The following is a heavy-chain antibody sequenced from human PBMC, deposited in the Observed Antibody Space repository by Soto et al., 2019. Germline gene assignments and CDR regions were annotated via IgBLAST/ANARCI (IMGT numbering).Heavy chain of an antibody. CDR1: GYSFTSYW. CDR3: ARPYYCSSNSCDDAFDI. CDR2: IDPSDSYT. Sequence: GESLKISCKGSGYSFTSYWISWVRQMPGKGLEWMGRIDPSDSYTNYSPSFQGHVTVSADKSISTAYLQWSSLKASDTAMYYCARPYYCSSNSCDDAFDIWGQGTMVTVSS. J-gene: IGHJ3*02. D-gene: IGHD2-2*01. V-gene: IGHV5-10-1*01.